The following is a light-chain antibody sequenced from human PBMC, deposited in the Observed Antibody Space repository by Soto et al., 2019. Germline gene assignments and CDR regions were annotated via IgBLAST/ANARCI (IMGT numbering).Light chain of an antibody. CDR3: QQYGSSPGT. J-gene: IGKJ1*01. Sequence: EIVLTQSPCTLSLSPGERATLSCRASQSVSSDYIALYQQKPGHAPRLLICGSSTRATRTPDSFSGSGSGTDFTLTISRLEPEDFAVYYCQQYGSSPGTFGQGTKVDIK. CDR2: GSS. CDR1: QSVSSDY. V-gene: IGKV3-20*01.